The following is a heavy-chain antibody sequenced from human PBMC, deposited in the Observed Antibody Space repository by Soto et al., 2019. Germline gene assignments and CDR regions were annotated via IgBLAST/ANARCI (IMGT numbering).Heavy chain of an antibody. J-gene: IGHJ4*02. D-gene: IGHD3-3*01. Sequence: SSETLSLTCTVSGGSISSYYWSWIRQPPGKGLEWIGYIYYSGSTNYNPSLKSRVTISVDTSKNQFSLKLSSVTAADTAVYYCARGRRDFWSGYYFDYWGQGTLVTVSS. CDR2: IYYSGST. V-gene: IGHV4-59*01. CDR3: ARGRRDFWSGYYFDY. CDR1: GGSISSYY.